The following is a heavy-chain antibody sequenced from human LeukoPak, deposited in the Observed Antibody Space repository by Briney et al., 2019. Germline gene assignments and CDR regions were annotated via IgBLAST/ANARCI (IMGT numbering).Heavy chain of an antibody. V-gene: IGHV4-34*01. D-gene: IGHD1-14*01. CDR3: ARRLTGDYYFDY. CDR1: GGSFSDYY. J-gene: IGHJ4*02. CDR2: INHSGST. Sequence: SEALSLTCAVYGGSFSDYYWSWIRQPPGKGLEWIGEINHSGSTNYNPSLKSRVTISVDTSKNQFSLKLSSVTAADTAVYYCARRLTGDYYFDYWGQGTLVTVSS.